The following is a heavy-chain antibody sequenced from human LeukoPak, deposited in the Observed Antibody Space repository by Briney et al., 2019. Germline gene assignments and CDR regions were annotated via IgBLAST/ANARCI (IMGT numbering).Heavy chain of an antibody. CDR3: AKGYGWEASYYYYYMDV. Sequence: GSLRLSCAASGFTFSSYSMNWVRHAPGKGLEWVSSINSSSSYIYYADSVKGRFTISRDNAKNSLYLQMNSLRAEDTAVYYCAKGYGWEASYYYYYMDVWGKGTTVTISS. V-gene: IGHV3-21*01. CDR2: INSSSSYI. CDR1: GFTFSSYS. D-gene: IGHD1-26*01. J-gene: IGHJ6*03.